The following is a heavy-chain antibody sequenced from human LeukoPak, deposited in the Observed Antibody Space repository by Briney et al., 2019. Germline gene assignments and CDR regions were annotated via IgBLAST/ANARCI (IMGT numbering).Heavy chain of an antibody. V-gene: IGHV3-66*01. CDR1: GFTVSSNY. CDR2: IYSGGST. D-gene: IGHD4-17*01. J-gene: IGHJ4*02. CDR3: AIAQGGDYFDY. Sequence: GGSLRLSCAASGFTVSSNYMSWVRQALGKGLEWVSVIYSGGSTYYADSVKGRFTISRDNSKNTLYLQMNSLRAEDTAVYYCAIAQGGDYFDYWGQGTLVTVSS.